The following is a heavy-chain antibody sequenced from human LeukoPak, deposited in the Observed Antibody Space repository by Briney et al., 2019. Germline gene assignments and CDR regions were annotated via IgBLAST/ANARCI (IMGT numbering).Heavy chain of an antibody. V-gene: IGHV3-30*03. Sequence: PGGSLRLSCAASGFTFSSYGMHWVRQAPGKGLEWVAVISYDGSNKYYADSVKGRFTISRDNSKNTLYLQMTSLGAKDTAVYYWAHGSGWPSYFQHWGQGTLVTVSS. D-gene: IGHD6-19*01. CDR2: ISYDGSNK. CDR1: GFTFSSYG. CDR3: AHGSGWPSYFQH. J-gene: IGHJ1*01.